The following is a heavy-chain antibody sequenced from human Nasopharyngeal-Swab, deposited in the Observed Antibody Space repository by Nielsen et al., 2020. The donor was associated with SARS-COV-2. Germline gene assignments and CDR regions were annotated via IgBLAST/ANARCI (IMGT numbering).Heavy chain of an antibody. CDR2: IYYSGST. Sequence: PGKGLEWIGSIYYSGSTYYNPSLKSRVTISVDTSKNQFSLKLSSVTAADTAVYYCARYGERITIFGVVIKEAFGIWGQGTMVTVSS. J-gene: IGHJ3*02. CDR3: ARYGERITIFGVVIKEAFGI. D-gene: IGHD3-3*01. V-gene: IGHV4-39*01.